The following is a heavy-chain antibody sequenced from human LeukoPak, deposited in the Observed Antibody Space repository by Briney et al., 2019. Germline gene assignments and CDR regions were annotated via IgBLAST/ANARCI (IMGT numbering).Heavy chain of an antibody. CDR2: IYTSGST. V-gene: IGHV4-4*07. J-gene: IGHJ3*02. Sequence: SETLSLTCTVSGASISSYYWSWIRQPAGKGLEWIGCIYTSGSTNYHPSLKSRVTMSVDTSKNQFSLKLSSVTAADTAVYYCAGVGGAAFDIWGQGTMVTVSS. CDR3: AGVGGAAFDI. CDR1: GASISSYY.